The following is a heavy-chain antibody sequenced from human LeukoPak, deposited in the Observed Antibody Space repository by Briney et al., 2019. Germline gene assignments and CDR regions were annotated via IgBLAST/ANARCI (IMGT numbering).Heavy chain of an antibody. J-gene: IGHJ4*02. CDR3: ARVDSSGSLDY. D-gene: IGHD3-22*01. CDR1: GGTFCSYV. V-gene: IGHV1-69*01. Sequence: SVKVSCKATGGTFCSYVISWVRQAPGQGLEWMGGIIPVFGTANYARKFQGRVTITADESTSTAYMELSSLRSEDTAVYYCARVDSSGSLDYWGQGTLVTVSS. CDR2: IIPVFGTA.